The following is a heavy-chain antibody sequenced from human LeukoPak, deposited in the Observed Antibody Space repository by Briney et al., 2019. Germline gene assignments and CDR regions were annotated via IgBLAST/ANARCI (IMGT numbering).Heavy chain of an antibody. D-gene: IGHD3-22*01. CDR3: ARYYDSSGYYGRDPYLDWFDP. V-gene: IGHV4-31*03. Sequence: SETLSLTCTVSGGSISSGGYYWSWIRQHPGKGLEWIGYIYYSGSTYYNPSLKSRDTISVDTPKNQFSLKLSSVTAADTAVYYCARYYDSSGYYGRDPYLDWFDPWGQGTLVTVSS. CDR2: IYYSGST. CDR1: GGSISSGGYY. J-gene: IGHJ5*02.